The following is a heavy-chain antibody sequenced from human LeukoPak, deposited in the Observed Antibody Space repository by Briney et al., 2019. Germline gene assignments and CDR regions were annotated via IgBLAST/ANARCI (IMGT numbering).Heavy chain of an antibody. D-gene: IGHD2-21*01. CDR1: GFTFSSFA. CDR2: IIGSGGSA. V-gene: IGHV3-23*01. CDR3: ARSLIPYFDY. J-gene: IGHJ4*02. Sequence: GGSLRLSCSASGFTFSSFALSWVRQAPGKGLEWVSGIIGSGGSAYYADSVKGRFTISRDNAKNSLYLQMNSLRAEDTAVYYCARSLIPYFDYWGQGTLVTVSS.